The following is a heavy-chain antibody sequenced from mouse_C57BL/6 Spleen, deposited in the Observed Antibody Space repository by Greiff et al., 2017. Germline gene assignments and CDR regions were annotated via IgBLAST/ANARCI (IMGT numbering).Heavy chain of an antibody. CDR1: GYTFTGYW. CDR2: ILPGSGST. CDR3: ARRGEDYYGSSSRFAY. J-gene: IGHJ3*01. Sequence: QVQLQQSGAELMKPGASVKLSCKATGYTFTGYWIEWVKQRPGHGLEWIGEILPGSGSTNYNEKFKGKATFTADTSSNTAYMQLSSLTTEDSAIYYCARRGEDYYGSSSRFAYWGQGTLVTVSA. V-gene: IGHV1-9*01. D-gene: IGHD1-1*01.